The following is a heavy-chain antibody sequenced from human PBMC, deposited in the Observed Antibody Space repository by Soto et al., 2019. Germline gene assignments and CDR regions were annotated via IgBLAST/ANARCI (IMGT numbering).Heavy chain of an antibody. CDR2: IYYSGST. D-gene: IGHD6-19*01. V-gene: IGHV4-59*01. J-gene: IGHJ4*02. CDR1: GGSISSYY. CDR3: ARVPYSSGWYYFDY. Sequence: PSETLSLTCTVSGGSISSYYWSWIRQPPGKGLERIGYIYYSGSTNYNPSLKSRVTISVDTSKNQFSLKLSSVTAADTAVYYCARVPYSSGWYYFDYWGQGTLVTVSS.